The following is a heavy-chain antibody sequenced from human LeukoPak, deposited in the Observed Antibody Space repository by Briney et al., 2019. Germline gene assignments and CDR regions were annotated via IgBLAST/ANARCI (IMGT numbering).Heavy chain of an antibody. Sequence: SETLSLTCTVSGGSISSYYWSWTRQPPGKGLEWIGYIYYSGSINYNPSLKSRVTISEDTSKNQFSLKLRFVTAADTAVYYCARQAAVAGTPDWFDPWGRGTLVTVSS. D-gene: IGHD6-19*01. CDR1: GGSISSYY. CDR3: ARQAAVAGTPDWFDP. J-gene: IGHJ5*02. CDR2: IYYSGSI. V-gene: IGHV4-59*01.